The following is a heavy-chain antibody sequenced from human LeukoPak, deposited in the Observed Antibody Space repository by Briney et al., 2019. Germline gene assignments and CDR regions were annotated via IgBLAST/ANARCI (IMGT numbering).Heavy chain of an antibody. CDR3: ARGGLPHYYYYYMDV. D-gene: IGHD5-12*01. J-gene: IGHJ6*03. CDR2: IKQDGSEK. Sequence: PGGSLRLSCAGSGFNFYSYWMSWVRQAPGKGLEWVANIKQDGSEKHYVDSVKGRFTISRDNSKNTLYLQMNSLRAEDTAVYYCARGGLPHYYYYYMDVWGKGTTVTVSS. CDR1: GFNFYSYW. V-gene: IGHV3-7*01.